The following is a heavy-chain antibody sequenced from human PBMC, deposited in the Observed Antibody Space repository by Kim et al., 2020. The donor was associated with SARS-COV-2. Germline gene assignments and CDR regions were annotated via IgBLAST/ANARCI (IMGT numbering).Heavy chain of an antibody. Sequence: AGSTYDADSEKGRFTISRHNSKNTLYLQMNSLRAEDTAVYYCAQNFDWVRWGQGTLVTVSS. D-gene: IGHD3-9*01. V-gene: IGHV3-53*04. CDR3: AQNFDWVR. CDR2: AGST. J-gene: IGHJ4*02.